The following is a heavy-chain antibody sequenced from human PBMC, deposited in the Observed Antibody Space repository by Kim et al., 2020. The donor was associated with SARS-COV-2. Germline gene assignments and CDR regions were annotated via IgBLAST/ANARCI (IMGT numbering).Heavy chain of an antibody. J-gene: IGHJ6*02. CDR1: GYSFTSYW. D-gene: IGHD3-22*01. CDR2: IYPGDSDT. V-gene: IGHV5-51*01. Sequence: GESLKISCKGSGYSFTSYWIGWVRQMPGKGLEWMGIIYPGDSDTRYSPSFQGQVTISADKSISTAYLQWSSLKASDTSMYYCARLSLGSSGYYYSYYYYGMDVWGQGTTVTVSS. CDR3: ARLSLGSSGYYYSYYYYGMDV.